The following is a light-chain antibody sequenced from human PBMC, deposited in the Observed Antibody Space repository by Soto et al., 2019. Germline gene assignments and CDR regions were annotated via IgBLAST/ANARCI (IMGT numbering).Light chain of an antibody. CDR3: CSYAGSYTFLVV. Sequence: QSALTQPRSVSGSPGQSVTISCTGSNSDVGAFNYVTWYQQHPGKAPKLMIYDVSKRPSGVPDRFSGSKSGNTAALTISGLQAEDDADYYCCSYAGSYTFLVVFGGGTKLTVL. CDR1: NSDVGAFNY. CDR2: DVS. V-gene: IGLV2-11*01. J-gene: IGLJ2*01.